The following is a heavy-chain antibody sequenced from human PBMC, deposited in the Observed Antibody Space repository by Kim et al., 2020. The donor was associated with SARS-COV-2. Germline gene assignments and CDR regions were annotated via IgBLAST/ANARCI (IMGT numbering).Heavy chain of an antibody. CDR2: FEPEDGET. Sequence: ASVKVSCKVSGYTLPELSMHWVRQAPGKGLEWMGGFEPEDGETIYAQKFQGRVTMTEDTSTDTAYMELSSLRSEDTAVYYCATSSVVIKSHWFDPWGQGTLVTVSS. CDR3: ATSSVVIKSHWFDP. V-gene: IGHV1-24*01. J-gene: IGHJ5*02. CDR1: GYTLPELS. D-gene: IGHD3-22*01.